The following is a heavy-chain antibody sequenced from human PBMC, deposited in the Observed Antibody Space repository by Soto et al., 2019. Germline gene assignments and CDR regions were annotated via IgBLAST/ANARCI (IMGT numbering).Heavy chain of an antibody. CDR3: AKDSWAIFGVPAGEYYAMDV. CDR1: GFTFENYA. J-gene: IGHJ6*02. CDR2: ISGSGGTT. Sequence: GGSLRLSCVASGFTFENYAMSWVRQAPGKGLEWVSAISGSGGTTYYSDSVKGRFTISRDNSKNTVYLQMNDLRVEDAAEYFCAKDSWAIFGVPAGEYYAMDVWGQGTTVTVSS. V-gene: IGHV3-23*01. D-gene: IGHD3-3*01.